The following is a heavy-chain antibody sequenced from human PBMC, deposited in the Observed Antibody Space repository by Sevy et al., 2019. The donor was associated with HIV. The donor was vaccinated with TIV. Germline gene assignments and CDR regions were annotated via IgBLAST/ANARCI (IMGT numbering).Heavy chain of an antibody. V-gene: IGHV3-30*04. D-gene: IGHD3-16*01. J-gene: IGHJ4*02. CDR3: ARDGGGDYFDY. CDR1: GFSFSRYA. Sequence: GGSLRLSCAASGFSFSRYAMHWIRQAPGKGLESVAVISYDKVSTYHSDSVKGRFTISRDNSKNTLYLQMNSLRPEDTAVYYCARDGGGDYFDYWGQGTLVTVSS. CDR2: ISYDKVST.